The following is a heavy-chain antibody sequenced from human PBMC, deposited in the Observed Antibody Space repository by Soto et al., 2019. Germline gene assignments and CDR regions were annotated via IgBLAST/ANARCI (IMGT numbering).Heavy chain of an antibody. CDR2: IYHSGST. CDR1: GYSISSGYY. CDR3: ARVPILVPAAPDAFDI. V-gene: IGHV4-38-2*01. Sequence: PSETLSLTCAVSGYSISSGYYWGWIRQPPGKGLEWIGSIYHSGSTYYNPSLKSRVTISVDTSKNQFSLKLSSVTAADTAVYYCARVPILVPAAPDAFDIWGQGXMVTV. D-gene: IGHD2-2*01. J-gene: IGHJ3*02.